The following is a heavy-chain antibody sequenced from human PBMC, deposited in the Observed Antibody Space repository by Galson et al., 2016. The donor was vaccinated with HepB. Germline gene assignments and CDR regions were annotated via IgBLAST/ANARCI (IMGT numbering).Heavy chain of an antibody. V-gene: IGHV3-43*01. CDR2: ISWDGLGT. Sequence: GSLRLSCAASGFSFDDYTMHWVRQAPGKGLEWLSLISWDGLGTYYSDSVKGRFTISRDNSKNSLYLQMNSLRSEDTALYYCANSLRYGEFAFAIWGQGTVVTVSS. CDR3: ANSLRYGEFAFAI. D-gene: IGHD4-17*01. CDR1: GFSFDDYT. J-gene: IGHJ3*02.